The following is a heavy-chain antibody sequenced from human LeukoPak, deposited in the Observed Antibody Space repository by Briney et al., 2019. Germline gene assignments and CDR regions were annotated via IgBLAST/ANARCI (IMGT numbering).Heavy chain of an antibody. CDR1: GFTFSSYA. Sequence: GGSLRLSCAASGFTFSSYAMSWVRQAQGKGLEWVSAISGSGGSTYYADSVKGRFTISRDNSKNTLYLQMNSLRAEDTAVYYCASSYSSSWYAWFDPWGQGTLVTVSS. CDR3: ASSYSSSWYAWFDP. D-gene: IGHD6-13*01. V-gene: IGHV3-23*01. CDR2: ISGSGGST. J-gene: IGHJ5*02.